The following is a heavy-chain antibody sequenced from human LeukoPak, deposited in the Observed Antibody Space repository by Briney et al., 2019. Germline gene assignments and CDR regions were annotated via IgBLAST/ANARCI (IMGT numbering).Heavy chain of an antibody. CDR1: GFTFSSYS. CDR3: ARALRYFDWLSTSPEYNWFDP. Sequence: GGSLRLSCAASGFTFSSYSMNWVRQAPGKGLEWVSYISSSSSTIYYADSVKGRFTISRDNAKNSLYLQMNSLRAEDTAVYYCARALRYFDWLSTSPEYNWFDPWGQGTLVTVSS. J-gene: IGHJ5*02. D-gene: IGHD3-9*01. CDR2: ISSSSSTI. V-gene: IGHV3-48*01.